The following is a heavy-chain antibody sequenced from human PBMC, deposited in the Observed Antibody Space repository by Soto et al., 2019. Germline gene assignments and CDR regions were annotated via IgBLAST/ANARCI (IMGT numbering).Heavy chain of an antibody. CDR1: GFTFSSYG. J-gene: IGHJ4*02. D-gene: IGHD6-19*01. CDR3: AKDVTGSGWYPKSYYFDY. CDR2: ISYDGSNK. Sequence: PGGSLRLSCAASGFTFSSYGMHWVRQAPGKGLEWVAVISYDGSNKYYADSVKGRFTISRDNSKNTLYLQMNSLRAKDTAVYYCAKDVTGSGWYPKSYYFDYWGQGTLVTVSS. V-gene: IGHV3-30*18.